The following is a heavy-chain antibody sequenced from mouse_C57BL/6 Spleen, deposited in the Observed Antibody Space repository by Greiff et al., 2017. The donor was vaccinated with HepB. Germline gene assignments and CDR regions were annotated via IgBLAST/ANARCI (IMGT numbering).Heavy chain of an antibody. CDR3: AREGPSRAMDY. CDR1: GYTFTDYY. CDR2: INPNNGGT. Sequence: VQLKQSGPELVKPGASVKISCKASGYTFTDYYINWVKQSHGKSLEWIGDINPNNGGTSYNQKFKGKATLTVDKSSSTAYMELRSLTSEDSAVYYCAREGPSRAMDYWGQGTSVTVSS. J-gene: IGHJ4*01. V-gene: IGHV1-26*01. D-gene: IGHD3-3*01.